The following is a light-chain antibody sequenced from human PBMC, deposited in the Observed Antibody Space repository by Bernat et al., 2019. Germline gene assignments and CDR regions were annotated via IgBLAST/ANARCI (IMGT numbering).Light chain of an antibody. CDR3: QQSYTTPLA. CDR2: GAS. J-gene: IGKJ4*01. CDR1: QSISIY. Sequence: DIQMPQSPSSLSASVGDRVTISCRASQSISIYLNWYQQRPGKAPKVLIYGASSLQSGVPSRFSGSGSGTNFTLTISSLQPSDYATYYCQQSYTTPLAFGGGTTVEIE. V-gene: IGKV1-39*01.